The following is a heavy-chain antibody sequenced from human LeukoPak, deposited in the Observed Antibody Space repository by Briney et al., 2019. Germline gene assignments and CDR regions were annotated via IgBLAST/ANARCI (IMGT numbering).Heavy chain of an antibody. D-gene: IGHD3-3*01. CDR3: AREGGFYRPLDY. CDR2: VHLDGRT. V-gene: IGHV4-34*10. J-gene: IGHJ4*02. CDR1: GGSFSGYY. Sequence: KPSETLSLTCTVYGGSFSGYYWNWIRQPPGKGLEWIGEVHLDGRTNYNPSLESRLTMSVDVSENQVSLKLTSVTAADTAVYYCAREGGFYRPLDYSGQGTLVTVSS.